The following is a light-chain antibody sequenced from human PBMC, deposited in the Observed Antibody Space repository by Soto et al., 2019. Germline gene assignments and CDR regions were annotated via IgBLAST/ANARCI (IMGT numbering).Light chain of an antibody. V-gene: IGLV2-14*01. CDR1: SSDVGGYNY. CDR3: SSYTSSSNWV. CDR2: EVS. J-gene: IGLJ3*02. Sequence: QSALTQPASVSGSPGQSITISCTGTSSDVGGYNYVSWYQQHPGKAPKLMIYEVSNRPSGVSNRFSGSKSGNTVSLTISGLQAEDEADYYCSSYTSSSNWVFGGGTKLTVL.